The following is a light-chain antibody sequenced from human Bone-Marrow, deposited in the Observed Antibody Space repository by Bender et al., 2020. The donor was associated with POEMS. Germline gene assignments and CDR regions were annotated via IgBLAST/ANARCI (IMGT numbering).Light chain of an antibody. V-gene: IGLV2-11*01. CDR1: NSDVGGYNS. Sequence: QSALTQPRSVSGSPGQSVTVSCTGTNSDVGGYNSVSWFQQHPGKAPTLLIYDDTKRPSGVPDRFSGSKSGNTASLTISGLQAEDEADYYCSADAGSNSWVFGGGTTVTVL. CDR3: SADAGSNSWV. CDR2: DDT. J-gene: IGLJ3*02.